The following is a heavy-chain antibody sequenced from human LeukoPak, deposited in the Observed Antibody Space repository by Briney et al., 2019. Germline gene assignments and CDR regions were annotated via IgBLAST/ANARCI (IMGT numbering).Heavy chain of an antibody. J-gene: IGHJ4*02. CDR3: ARTYGSGSYNY. CDR2: IIPILGIA. D-gene: IGHD3-10*01. CDR1: GGTFSSYA. V-gene: IGHV1-69*04. Sequence: GASVKVSCKASGGTFSSYAISWVRQAPGQGLEWMGRIIPILGIANYAQKFQGRVTITADKSTSTAYMELSSLRSEDTAVYYCARTYGSGSYNYWGQGTLVTVSS.